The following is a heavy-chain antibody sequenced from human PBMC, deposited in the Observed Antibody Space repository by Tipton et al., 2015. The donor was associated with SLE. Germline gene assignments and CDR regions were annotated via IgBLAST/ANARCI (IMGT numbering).Heavy chain of an antibody. V-gene: IGHV3-48*03. CDR2: ISSSGSTI. CDR3: ARDRVGGDYFDY. Sequence: SLRLSCAASGFTFSSYEMNWVRQAPGKGLEWVSYISSSGSTIYYADSVKGRFTISRDNAKNSLYLQMNSLRAEDTAVYYCARDRVGGDYFDYWGQGTLVTVSS. CDR1: GFTFSSYE. J-gene: IGHJ4*02. D-gene: IGHD1-26*01.